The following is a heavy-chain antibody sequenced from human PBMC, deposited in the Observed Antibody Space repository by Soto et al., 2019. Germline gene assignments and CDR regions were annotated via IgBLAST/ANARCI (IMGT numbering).Heavy chain of an antibody. V-gene: IGHV3-66*01. CDR2: IYSGGST. D-gene: IGHD6-25*01. CDR1: GFTVSSNY. J-gene: IGHJ6*02. Sequence: GGSLRLSCAASGFTVSSNYMSWVRQAPGKGLEWVSVIYSGGSTYYADSVKGRFTISRDNSKNTLYLQMNSLRAEDTAVYYCARDATNPAAYYSGMDVWGQGTTVTVSS. CDR3: ARDATNPAAYYSGMDV.